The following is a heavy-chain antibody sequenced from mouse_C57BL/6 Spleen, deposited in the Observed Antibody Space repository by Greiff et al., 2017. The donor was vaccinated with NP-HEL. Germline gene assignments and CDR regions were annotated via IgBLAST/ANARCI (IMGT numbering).Heavy chain of an antibody. Sequence: QVQLQQPGAELVRPGSSVKLSCKASGYTFTSYWMDWVKQRPGQGLEWIGNINPSDSETHYNQKFKDKATLTVDKSSSTAYMKLSSLTSEDSAVYYCARRLRGYAMDYWGQGTSVTVSS. CDR3: ARRLRGYAMDY. D-gene: IGHD2-4*01. J-gene: IGHJ4*01. CDR1: GYTFTSYW. V-gene: IGHV1-61*01. CDR2: INPSDSET.